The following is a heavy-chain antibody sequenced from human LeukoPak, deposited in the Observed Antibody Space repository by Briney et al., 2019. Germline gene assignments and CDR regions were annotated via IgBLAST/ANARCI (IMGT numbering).Heavy chain of an antibody. J-gene: IGHJ2*01. CDR1: GASIRSGDSY. CDR2: IYYTGST. V-gene: IGHV4-31*03. Sequence: SETLSLTCPVSGASIRSGDSYWTWIRQHPGKGLEWIRYIYYTGSTYYNPSLKSRLTISVDTSKNHFSLKLSSVTAADTAVYYCARARGYDILTGYYRGWYFDLWGRGTLVTVSS. D-gene: IGHD3-9*01. CDR3: ARARGYDILTGYYRGWYFDL.